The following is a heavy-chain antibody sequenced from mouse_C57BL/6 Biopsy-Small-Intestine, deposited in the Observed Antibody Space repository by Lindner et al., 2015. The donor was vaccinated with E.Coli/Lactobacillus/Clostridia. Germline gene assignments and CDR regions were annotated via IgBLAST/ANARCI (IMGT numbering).Heavy chain of an antibody. CDR1: GYTFTDYY. V-gene: IGHV1-84*01. Sequence: VQLQESGPELVKPGASVKISCKASGYTFTDYYINWVKQRPGQGLEWIGWIYPGSGDTKYNEKFKVKATLTVDTSSNTAYMRLSSLTSEDSAVYFCARGDGGYDEFDYWGQGTTLTVSS. D-gene: IGHD2-13*01. CDR3: ARGDGGYDEFDY. J-gene: IGHJ2*01. CDR2: IYPGSGDT.